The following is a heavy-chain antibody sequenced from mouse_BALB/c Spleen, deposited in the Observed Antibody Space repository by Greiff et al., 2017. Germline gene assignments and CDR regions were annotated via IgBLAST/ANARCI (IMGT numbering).Heavy chain of an antibody. D-gene: IGHD3-1*01. Sequence: QVQLKESGPGLVAPSQSLSITCTVSGFALTSSGVHWVRQPPGKGLEWLGVIWAGGSTNYNSALMSRLSISKDNSKSQVFLKMNSLQTDDTAMYYCAREARSYAMDYWGQGTSVTVSS. V-gene: IGHV2-9*02. J-gene: IGHJ4*01. CDR1: GFALTSSG. CDR2: IWAGGST. CDR3: AREARSYAMDY.